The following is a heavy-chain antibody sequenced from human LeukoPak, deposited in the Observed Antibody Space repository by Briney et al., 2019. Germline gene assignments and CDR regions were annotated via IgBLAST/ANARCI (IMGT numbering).Heavy chain of an antibody. CDR3: ARQRGSGCLDY. D-gene: IGHD6-19*01. CDR2: IKQDGSET. V-gene: IGHV3-7*01. CDR1: RFTLSNYW. Sequence: GGSLRLSCAASRFTLSNYWMSWVRQAPGKGLEWVANIKQDGSETYYVDSVKGRFTISRDNAKNSLSLQMNSLRAEDTAVYYCARQRGSGCLDYSGQGTLVTVSS. J-gene: IGHJ4*02.